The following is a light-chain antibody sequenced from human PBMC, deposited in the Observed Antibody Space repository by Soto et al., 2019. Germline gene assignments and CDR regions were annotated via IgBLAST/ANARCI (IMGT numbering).Light chain of an antibody. V-gene: IGLV1-40*01. CDR1: SSNIGSGHD. CDR3: QSYDSSLSGVV. CDR2: ANT. Sequence: QSVLTQPPSVAGAPGQRVIISCTGSSSNIGSGHDVHWYQQLPRTAPKLLIYANTNRPSGVPDRFSGSRSGTSASLAITGLQAEDESDYYCQSYDSSLSGVVFGGGTQLTVL. J-gene: IGLJ2*01.